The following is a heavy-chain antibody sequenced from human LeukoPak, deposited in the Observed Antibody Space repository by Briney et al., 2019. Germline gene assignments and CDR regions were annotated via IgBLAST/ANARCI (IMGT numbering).Heavy chain of an antibody. Sequence: PSETLSLTCTVSGGSISSGNYHWIWIRQPAGKGLEWIGRIYSSGNTNYNPSLKSRVSISIDTSQNQFSLRLSSVTAADTAVYYCARASMRRRDGYNRHYEIDYWGQGTLVTVSS. V-gene: IGHV4-61*02. J-gene: IGHJ4*02. CDR2: IYSSGNT. CDR3: ARASMRRRDGYNRHYEIDY. CDR1: GGSISSGNYH. D-gene: IGHD5-24*01.